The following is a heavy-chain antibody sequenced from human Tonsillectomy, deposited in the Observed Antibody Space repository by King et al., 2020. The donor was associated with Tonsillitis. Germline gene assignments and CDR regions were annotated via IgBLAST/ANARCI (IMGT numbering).Heavy chain of an antibody. V-gene: IGHV3-23*04. Sequence: VQLVESGGGLVQPGGSLRLSCAASGFTFSSYAMSWVRQAPGKGLEWVSGISGSGGSTSCADSVKGRFTISRDNSQNTLYVQMNSLRAEDTAVYYCAKVAGPDTALALDFWGQGTLVTVSS. CDR2: ISGSGGST. D-gene: IGHD5-18*01. CDR1: GFTFSSYA. J-gene: IGHJ4*02. CDR3: AKVAGPDTALALDF.